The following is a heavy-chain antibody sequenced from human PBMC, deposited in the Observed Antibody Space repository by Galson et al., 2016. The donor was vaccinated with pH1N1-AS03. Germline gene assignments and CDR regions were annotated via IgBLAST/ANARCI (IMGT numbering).Heavy chain of an antibody. V-gene: IGHV1-24*01. J-gene: IGHJ3*01. CDR3: VTTAYAFGLGSVDAFDV. CDR2: FDPDNTET. Sequence: SVKVSCKVSGNTLTELSIQWVRQAPGEGLDWMGGFDPDNTETVYAQKFQGRVTMTEDTATDTAYMELSGLRSGDTAKYYCVTTAYAFGLGSVDAFDVWGQGTKVTVSS. D-gene: IGHD3-16*01. CDR1: GNTLTELS.